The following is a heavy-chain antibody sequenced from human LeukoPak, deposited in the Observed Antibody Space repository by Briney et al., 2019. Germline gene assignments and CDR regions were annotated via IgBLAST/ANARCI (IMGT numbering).Heavy chain of an antibody. CDR1: GGTFSSYA. J-gene: IGHJ4*02. V-gene: IGHV1-69*01. CDR3: ARALHSYGPFPFDY. D-gene: IGHD5-18*01. CDR2: IIPIFGTA. Sequence: ASVKVSCKASGGTFSSYAISRARQAPGQGLEWMGGIIPIFGTANYAQKIQGRVTITADESTSTAYMELSSLRSEDTAVYYCARALHSYGPFPFDYWGQGTLVTVSS.